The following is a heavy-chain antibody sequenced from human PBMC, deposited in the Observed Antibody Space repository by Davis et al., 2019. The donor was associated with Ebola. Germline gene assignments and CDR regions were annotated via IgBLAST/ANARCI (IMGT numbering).Heavy chain of an antibody. D-gene: IGHD3-9*01. CDR3: ARATIPNT. V-gene: IGHV3-30*04. J-gene: IGHJ5*02. Sequence: GESLKISCAASGFTFSSYAMHWVRQAPGKGLEWVAVISYDGSNKYYADSVKGRFTISRDNSKNTLYLQMNSLRAEDTAVYSCARATIPNTWGQGTLVTVSS. CDR2: ISYDGSNK. CDR1: GFTFSSYA.